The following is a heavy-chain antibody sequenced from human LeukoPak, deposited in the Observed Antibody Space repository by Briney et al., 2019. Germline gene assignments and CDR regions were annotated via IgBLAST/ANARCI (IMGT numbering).Heavy chain of an antibody. Sequence: SETLSLTCTVSGGSISSYYWSWIRQPPGKGLEWIGYIYYSGSTNYNPSLKSRVTISVDTSKNQFSLKLSSVTAADTAVYYCARNIAAAGIGYWGQGTLVTVSS. J-gene: IGHJ4*02. CDR1: GGSISSYY. CDR2: IYYSGST. CDR3: ARNIAAAGIGY. D-gene: IGHD6-13*01. V-gene: IGHV4-59*01.